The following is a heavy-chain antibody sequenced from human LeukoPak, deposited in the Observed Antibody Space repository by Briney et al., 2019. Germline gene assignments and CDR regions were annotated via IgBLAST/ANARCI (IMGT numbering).Heavy chain of an antibody. D-gene: IGHD5-12*01. V-gene: IGHV4-61*02. CDR2: IYTSGST. CDR3: ARLGRGSSIFDI. Sequence: PSETLSLTCTVSGGSISSGSYYWSWIRQPAGKGLEWIGRIYTSGSTNYNPSLKSRVTISVDTSKNQFSLKLSSVTAADTAVYYCARLGRGSSIFDIWGQGTMVTVSS. J-gene: IGHJ3*02. CDR1: GGSISSGSYY.